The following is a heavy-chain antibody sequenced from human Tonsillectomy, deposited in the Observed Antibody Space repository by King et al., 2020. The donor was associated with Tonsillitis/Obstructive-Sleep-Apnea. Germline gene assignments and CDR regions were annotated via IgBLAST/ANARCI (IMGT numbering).Heavy chain of an antibody. V-gene: IGHV3-7*02. Sequence: VQLVESGGGLVQPGGSLRLSCAASGFTFSSYWMSWVRQAPGKGLEWVANIKQDGSEKYYVDSVKGRFTISRDNAKNSLYLQMNSLRAEDTAVYYCASSDSSGWHAFDIWGQGTMVTVSS. CDR2: IKQDGSEK. CDR1: GFTFSSYW. CDR3: ASSDSSGWHAFDI. D-gene: IGHD6-19*01. J-gene: IGHJ3*02.